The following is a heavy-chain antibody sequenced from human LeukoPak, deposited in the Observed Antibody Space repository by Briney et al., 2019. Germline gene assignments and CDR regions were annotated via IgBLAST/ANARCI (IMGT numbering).Heavy chain of an antibody. CDR3: AKGLNSGSYPWFDY. D-gene: IGHD1-26*01. Sequence: GGSLRLSCAASGFTFNNFAMGWVRQAPGSGLEWVSAIYGGGGSTYYADSVQGRLTIPRDNSKSPQELQKNSPRAEDKAVYYCAKGLNSGSYPWFDYWGQGIKVTVSS. CDR1: GFTFNNFA. V-gene: IGHV3-23*01. J-gene: IGHJ4*02. CDR2: IYGGGGST.